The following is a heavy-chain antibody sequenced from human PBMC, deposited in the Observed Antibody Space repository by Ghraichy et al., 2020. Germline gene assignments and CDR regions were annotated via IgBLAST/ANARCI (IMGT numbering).Heavy chain of an antibody. CDR3: ARGRGNYSYFFDY. CDR2: IRNSGGVT. Sequence: GESLNISCVASGFTFSNYGMSWVRQAPGKGLELVSAIRNSGGVTYYADSVKGRFTISRDNSQNTLNLQMNSLRAEDTAVYFCARGRGNYSYFFDYWGQGTLVTVSS. V-gene: IGHV3-23*01. J-gene: IGHJ4*02. D-gene: IGHD1-7*01. CDR1: GFTFSNYG.